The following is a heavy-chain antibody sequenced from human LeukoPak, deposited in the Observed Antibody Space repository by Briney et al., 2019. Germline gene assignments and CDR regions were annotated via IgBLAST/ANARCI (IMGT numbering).Heavy chain of an antibody. Sequence: GGSLRLSCVASGFTFSNYAMHWVRQAPGKGLEYVSSIARNGGWTYYVNSVKDRFTISRDNSKSTLYLQMGSLRVEDMAVYYCARGDLGDSTGTRRGGDYWGQGTLVTVSS. J-gene: IGHJ4*02. CDR1: GFTFSNYA. CDR3: ARGDLGDSTGTRRGGDY. CDR2: IARNGGWT. V-gene: IGHV3-64*01. D-gene: IGHD1-1*01.